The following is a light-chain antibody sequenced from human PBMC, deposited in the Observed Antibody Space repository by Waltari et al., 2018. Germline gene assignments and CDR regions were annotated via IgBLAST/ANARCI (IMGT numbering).Light chain of an antibody. CDR3: QRYDNSPLT. Sequence: DIVLTQSPGTLSLSPGDRATLSCRASQTISSNFLAWYQQKRGQAPRRLIYGESSRATGTPDRFSGSGSGTDFTLTITRLEPEDFAVYYCQRYDNSPLTFGGGTKVEIK. CDR1: QTISSNF. J-gene: IGKJ4*01. V-gene: IGKV3-20*01. CDR2: GES.